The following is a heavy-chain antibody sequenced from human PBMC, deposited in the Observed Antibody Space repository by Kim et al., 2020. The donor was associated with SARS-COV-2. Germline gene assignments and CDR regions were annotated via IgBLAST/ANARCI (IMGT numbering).Heavy chain of an antibody. Sequence: GGSLRLSCEASGFTFNNFAMNWVRQAPGMGLEWVSTISGSGDRIFYADSVKGRFTISRDNSKNTLFLQMSSLRVEDTSIYYCARGRSTIAPLLAYWGRGTLVTVSS. CDR1: GFTFNNFA. J-gene: IGHJ4*02. CDR2: ISGSGDRI. D-gene: IGHD6-6*01. CDR3: ARGRSTIAPLLAY. V-gene: IGHV3-23*01.